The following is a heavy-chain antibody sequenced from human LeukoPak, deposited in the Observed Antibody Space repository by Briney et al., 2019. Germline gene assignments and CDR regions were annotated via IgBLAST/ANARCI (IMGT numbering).Heavy chain of an antibody. D-gene: IGHD1-26*01. CDR2: INPNSGGT. Sequence: APVKVSCKASGYTFTGYYMHWVRQAPGQGLEWVGWINPNSGGTNYAQKFQGRVTMTRDTSISTAYMELSRLRSDDTAVYYCARDLGGSSQDAFDIWGQGTMVTVSS. V-gene: IGHV1-2*02. J-gene: IGHJ3*02. CDR1: GYTFTGYY. CDR3: ARDLGGSSQDAFDI.